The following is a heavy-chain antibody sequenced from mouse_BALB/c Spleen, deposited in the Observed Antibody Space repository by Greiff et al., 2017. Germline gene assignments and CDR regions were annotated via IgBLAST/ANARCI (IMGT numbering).Heavy chain of an antibody. D-gene: IGHD3-3*01. CDR3: ARRGAGYYDY. J-gene: IGHJ2*01. Sequence: EVKLMESGPGLVKPSQSLSLTCTVTGYSITSDYAWNWIRQFPGNKLEWMGYISYSGSTSYNPSLKSRISITRDTSKNQFFLQLNSVTTEDTATYYCARRGAGYYDYWGQGTTLTVSA. CDR2: ISYSGST. V-gene: IGHV3-2*02. CDR1: GYSITSDYA.